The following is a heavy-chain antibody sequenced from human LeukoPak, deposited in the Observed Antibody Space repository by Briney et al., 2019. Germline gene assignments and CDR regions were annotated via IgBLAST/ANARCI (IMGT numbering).Heavy chain of an antibody. CDR3: ARGPPYYYGSGSYYWFDP. CDR2: INSGGTPI. CDR1: GFIFSNYE. D-gene: IGHD3-10*01. J-gene: IGHJ5*02. Sequence: AGGSLRLSCAASGFIFSNYEMNWVRQAPGKGLEWISYINSGGTPIYYADSVKGRFAMSRDNAKNSPYLQMNSLRAEDTAVYYCARGPPYYYGSGSYYWFDPWGQGTLVTVSS. V-gene: IGHV3-48*03.